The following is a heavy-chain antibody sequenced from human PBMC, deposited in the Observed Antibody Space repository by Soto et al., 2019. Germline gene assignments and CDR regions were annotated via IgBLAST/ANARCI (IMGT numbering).Heavy chain of an antibody. CDR1: GFTFSSYA. CDR2: ISYAGSNK. CDR3: ARATGLIVAVPYGMDV. Sequence: WGSLRLRCTASGFTFSSYAVHWVRQAPGKGQEWVAVISYAGSNKYYADSVKGRFTISRDNSKNTLYLQMNCLRFEDTAVYYCARATGLIVAVPYGMDVWGQGT. D-gene: IGHD3-22*01. J-gene: IGHJ6*02. V-gene: IGHV3-30-3*01.